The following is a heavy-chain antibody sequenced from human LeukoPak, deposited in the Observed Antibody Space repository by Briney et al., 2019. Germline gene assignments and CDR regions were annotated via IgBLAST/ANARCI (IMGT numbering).Heavy chain of an antibody. CDR2: IYYTGST. CDR1: GGSISSYY. D-gene: IGHD2-15*01. V-gene: IGHV4-59*08. CDR3: ARLLGVVAATDY. J-gene: IGHJ4*02. Sequence: SETLSLTCTVSGGSISSYYWGWIRQPPGKGPDWIGYIYYTGSTNYNPSLKSRVTISVGTSKNQFSLKLSSVTAADTAVYYCARLLGVVAATDYWGQGTLVTVSS.